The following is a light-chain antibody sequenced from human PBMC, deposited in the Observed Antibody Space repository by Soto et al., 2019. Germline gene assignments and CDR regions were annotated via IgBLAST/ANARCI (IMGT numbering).Light chain of an antibody. CDR3: QHHDQGWT. CDR1: QSISTK. CDR2: GAS. Sequence: EMVMTQSPATLSVSLGERATLSCRASQSISTKLVWYQQKPGQAPRLLIYGASTRATGIPARFSGSGSGTEFTLTISSLQSEDFAVYYRQHHDQGWTFGQRTKVEIK. V-gene: IGKV3-15*01. J-gene: IGKJ1*01.